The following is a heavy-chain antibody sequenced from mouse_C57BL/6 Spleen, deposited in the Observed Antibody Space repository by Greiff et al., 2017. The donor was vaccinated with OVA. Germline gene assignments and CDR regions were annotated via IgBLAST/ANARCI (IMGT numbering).Heavy chain of an antibody. CDR3: ARGHSSGSFDY. Sequence: VQLQQSGPELVKPGASVKISCKASGYTFTDYYMNWVKQSHGKSLEWIGDINPNNGGTSYNQKFKGKATLTVDKSSSTAYMELRSLTSEDSAVYYCARGHSSGSFDYWGQGTTLTVSS. V-gene: IGHV1-26*01. CDR2: INPNNGGT. J-gene: IGHJ2*01. D-gene: IGHD3-1*01. CDR1: GYTFTDYY.